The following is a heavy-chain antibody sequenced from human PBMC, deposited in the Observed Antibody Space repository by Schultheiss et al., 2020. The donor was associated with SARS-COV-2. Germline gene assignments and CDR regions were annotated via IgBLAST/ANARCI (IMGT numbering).Heavy chain of an antibody. D-gene: IGHD2-2*01. CDR1: GGSINTGGYY. J-gene: IGHJ4*02. CDR2: IYHSGST. Sequence: SQTLSLTCTVSGGSINTGGYYWSWFRQHPGKTLEWIGSIYHSGSTFYSPSLKSRLTLSVDTSKNQFSLKLSSVTAADTAVYYCARRGDRCSSTSCFMGYFDYWGQGTLVTVSS. CDR3: ARRGDRCSSTSCFMGYFDY. V-gene: IGHV4-31*03.